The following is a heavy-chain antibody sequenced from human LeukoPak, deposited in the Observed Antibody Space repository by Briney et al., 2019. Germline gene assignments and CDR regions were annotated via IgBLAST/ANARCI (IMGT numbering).Heavy chain of an antibody. CDR2: ISTYNGNT. J-gene: IGHJ4*02. D-gene: IGHD5-18*01. CDR3: ARALPDTAMVY. V-gene: IGHV1-18*01. CDR1: GYTFTTYG. Sequence: ASVKVSCKASGYTFTTYGISWVRQAPGQGPEWMGWISTYNGNTNYAQKLQGRVTMTTDTSTSTAYMELRSLRSDDTAVYYCARALPDTAMVYWGQGTLVTVSS.